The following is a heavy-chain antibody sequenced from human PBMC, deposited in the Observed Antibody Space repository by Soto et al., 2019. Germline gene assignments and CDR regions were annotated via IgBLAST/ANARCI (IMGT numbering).Heavy chain of an antibody. V-gene: IGHV1-18*01. D-gene: IGHD6-19*01. CDR3: ARDAPEGIAVAGNPDDYYYYYGMDV. CDR1: GNTFTSYG. CDR2: ISAYKGNT. J-gene: IGHJ6*02. Sequence: ASVKVTCKASGNTFTSYGISWVRRAPGRGLEWMGWISAYKGNTNYAQKLQGRVTMTTDTSTSTAYMELRSLRSDDTAVYYCARDAPEGIAVAGNPDDYYYYYGMDVWGQGTTGTVSS.